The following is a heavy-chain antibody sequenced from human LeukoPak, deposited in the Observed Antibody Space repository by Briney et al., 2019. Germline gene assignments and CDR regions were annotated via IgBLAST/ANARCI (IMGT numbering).Heavy chain of an antibody. Sequence: SETLSLTCTVSGGSISSSSYYWGWIRQPPGKGLEWIGSIYYSGSTNYNPSLKSRVTISVDTSKNQFSLKLSSVTAADTAVYYCAMKYSRSSRKTFNNWFDPWGQGTLVTVSS. D-gene: IGHD6-6*01. J-gene: IGHJ5*02. CDR2: IYYSGST. CDR1: GGSISSSSYY. CDR3: AMKYSRSSRKTFNNWFDP. V-gene: IGHV4-39*07.